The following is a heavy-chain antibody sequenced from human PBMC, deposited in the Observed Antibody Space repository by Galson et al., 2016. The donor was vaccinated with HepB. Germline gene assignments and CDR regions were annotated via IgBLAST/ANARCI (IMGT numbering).Heavy chain of an antibody. J-gene: IGHJ5*02. Sequence: SETLSLTCAVFGGSFSGYYWSWIRQPPGKGLEWIGEIDHSGSTNYNPSLKSRVTISVDTSKNQFSLQLSSVTAADTAVYYCARDLLGGGATWGQGTLVTVSS. V-gene: IGHV4-34*01. CDR2: IDHSGST. CDR1: GGSFSGYY. D-gene: IGHD3-16*01. CDR3: ARDLLGGGAT.